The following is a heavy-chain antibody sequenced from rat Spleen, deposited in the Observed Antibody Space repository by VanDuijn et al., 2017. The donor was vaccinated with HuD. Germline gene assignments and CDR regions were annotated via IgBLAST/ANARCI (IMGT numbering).Heavy chain of an antibody. J-gene: IGHJ2*01. CDR3: AKGAGFDY. CDR2: ITSGGSNT. V-gene: IGHV5-25*01. CDR1: GFTFSSFA. Sequence: EVQLVESGGGLVQPGRSLKLSCAASGFTFSSFAMAWVRQAPKKGLEWVATITSGGSNTYYPDSVKGRFTISRDNAKSTLYLQMDSLRSEDTATYYCAKGAGFDYWGQGVMVTVSS.